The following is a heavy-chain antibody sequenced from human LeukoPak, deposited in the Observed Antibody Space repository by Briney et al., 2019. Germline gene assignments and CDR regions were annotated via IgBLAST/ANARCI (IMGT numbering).Heavy chain of an antibody. V-gene: IGHV1-3*01. CDR1: GYTFTNYA. D-gene: IGHD2-15*01. CDR3: AREWLSSGDSHYSH. CDR2: INSGNGNT. J-gene: IGHJ4*02. Sequence: ASVKVSCKTSGYTFTNYAIHWVRQAPGQRLEWMGWINSGNGNTKYSLEFQGRVAITRDTSASTAYMDLSSLGSDDTALYYCAREWLSSGDSHYSHWGQGTLVTVSS.